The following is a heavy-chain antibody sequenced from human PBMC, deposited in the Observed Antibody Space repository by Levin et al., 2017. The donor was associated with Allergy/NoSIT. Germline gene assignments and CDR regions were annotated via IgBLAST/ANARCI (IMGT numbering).Heavy chain of an antibody. J-gene: IGHJ4*02. D-gene: IGHD5-18*01. CDR2: IYLSGST. V-gene: IGHV4-30-2*01. CDR3: ARVAGYSYGYYFDY. CDR1: GGSISSGGYS. Sequence: SETLSLTCAVSGGSISSGGYSWSWIRQPPGTGLEWIGNIYLSGSTNDNPSLKSRVTMSVDRSKNQFSLKLSYVTAAATAVYCCARVAGYSYGYYFDYWGPGTLVTVSS.